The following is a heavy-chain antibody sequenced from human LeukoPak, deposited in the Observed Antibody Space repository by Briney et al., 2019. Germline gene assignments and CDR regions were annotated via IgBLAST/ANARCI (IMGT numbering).Heavy chain of an antibody. Sequence: PGGSLRLSCAASGFTFSSYGMHWVRQAPGKGLEWVAFIRYDGSNKYYADSVKGRFTISRDNSKNTLYLQTNSLRAEDTAVYYCARGVGYDILTGLLYYGVDYYYMDVWGKGTTVTVSS. CDR1: GFTFSSYG. V-gene: IGHV3-30*02. J-gene: IGHJ6*03. CDR3: ARGVGYDILTGLLYYGVDYYYMDV. D-gene: IGHD3-9*01. CDR2: IRYDGSNK.